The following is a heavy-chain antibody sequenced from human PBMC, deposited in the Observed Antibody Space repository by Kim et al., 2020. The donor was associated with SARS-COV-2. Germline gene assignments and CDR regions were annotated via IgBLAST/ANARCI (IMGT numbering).Heavy chain of an antibody. J-gene: IGHJ3*02. V-gene: IGHV3-48*03. D-gene: IGHD5-12*01. CDR2: IHPDVTTT. CDR3: ARENSLLVPSGYDAFVI. Sequence: GGSLRLSCAVSGFTVSSYEMNWVRQAPGKGLEWISYIHPDVTTTLYAGSVRGRFTISRDNVQNLVYLQMNHLRAEDTAIYYCARENSLLVPSGYDAFVISGRGTMVTLSS. CDR1: GFTVSSYE.